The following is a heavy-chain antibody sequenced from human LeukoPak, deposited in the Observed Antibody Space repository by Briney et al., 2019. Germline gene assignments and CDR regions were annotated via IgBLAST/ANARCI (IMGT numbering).Heavy chain of an antibody. V-gene: IGHV4-59*01. CDR1: GGSISSYY. J-gene: IGHJ4*02. CDR2: IYYSGST. D-gene: IGHD6-19*01. CDR3: ARDGVSGWLYY. Sequence: SETLSLTCTVSGGSISSYYWSWIRQPPGKGQEWIGYIYYSGSTNYNPSLKSRVTISVDTSKNQFSLKLSSVTAADTAVYYCARDGVSGWLYYWGQGTLVTVSS.